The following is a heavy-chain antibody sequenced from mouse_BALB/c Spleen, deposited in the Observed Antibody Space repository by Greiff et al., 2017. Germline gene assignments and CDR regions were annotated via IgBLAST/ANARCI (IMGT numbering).Heavy chain of an antibody. CDR3: AKPTATRDYYAMDY. CDR1: GFSLTSYG. V-gene: IGHV2-2*02. CDR2: IWSGGST. Sequence: QVQLQQSGPGLVQPSQSLSITCTVSGFSLTSYGVHWVRQSPGKGLEWLGVIWSGGSTDYNAAFISRLSISKDNSKSQVFFKMNSLQANDTAIYYCAKPTATRDYYAMDYWGQGTSVTVSS. J-gene: IGHJ4*01. D-gene: IGHD1-2*01.